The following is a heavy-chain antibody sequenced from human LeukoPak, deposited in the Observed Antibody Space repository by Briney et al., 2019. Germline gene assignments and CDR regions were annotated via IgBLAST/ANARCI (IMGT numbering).Heavy chain of an antibody. CDR2: INPSSGGT. J-gene: IGHJ4*02. D-gene: IGHD2-2*01. CDR3: ARDVGEYCSSINCHASDY. Sequence: ASVKVSCKASGYTFTGYYMHWVRQAPGQGLEWMGWINPSSGGTNYAQKFHGRVTMTRDTSISTVYMELSRLRSDDTAVYYCARDVGEYCSSINCHASDYWGQGTLVTISS. V-gene: IGHV1-2*02. CDR1: GYTFTGYY.